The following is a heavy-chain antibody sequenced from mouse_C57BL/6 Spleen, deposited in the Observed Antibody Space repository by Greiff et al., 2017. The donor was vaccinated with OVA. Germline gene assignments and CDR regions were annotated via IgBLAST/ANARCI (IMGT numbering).Heavy chain of an antibody. J-gene: IGHJ2*01. CDR1: GYAFSSYW. D-gene: IGHD2-10*02. CDR3: AREGYGNYGSFYYFDD. V-gene: IGHV1-80*01. CDR2: IYPGDGDT. Sequence: QVQLQQSGAELVKPGASVKISCKASGYAFSSYWMNWVKQRPGKGLEWIGQIYPGDGDTNYNGKFKGKATLTADKSSSTAYMQLSSLTSEDSAVYFCAREGYGNYGSFYYFDDWGQGTTLTVSS.